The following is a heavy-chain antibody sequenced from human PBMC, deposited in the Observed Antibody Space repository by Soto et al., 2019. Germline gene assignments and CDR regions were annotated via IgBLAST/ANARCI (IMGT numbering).Heavy chain of an antibody. D-gene: IGHD2-21*02. V-gene: IGHV4-34*01. Sequence: SETLSLTCAVYGGSFSGYYWSWIRQPPGKGLEWIGEINHSGSTNYNPSVKRRVSISVDTSKNQFSLNLSSVTAADTAVYYCTRDGDGRMTTNPYYYYGMDVWGPGITVTVSS. J-gene: IGHJ6*02. CDR3: TRDGDGRMTTNPYYYYGMDV. CDR2: INHSGST. CDR1: GGSFSGYY.